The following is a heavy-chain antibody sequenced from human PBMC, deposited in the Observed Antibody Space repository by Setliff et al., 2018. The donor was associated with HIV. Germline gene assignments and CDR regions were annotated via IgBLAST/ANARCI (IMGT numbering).Heavy chain of an antibody. CDR3: VRVFDRWLLDAFDI. Sequence: SLTCTVSGASINSHYWSWIRQPPGKGLECIGSIYYSGVTNYSPSLKSRVTISVDTSKNHVSLRLNSVTAADTAVYYCVRVFDRWLLDAFDIWGQGTMVTVSS. D-gene: IGHD2-15*01. J-gene: IGHJ3*02. V-gene: IGHV4-59*11. CDR2: IYYSGVT. CDR1: GASINSHY.